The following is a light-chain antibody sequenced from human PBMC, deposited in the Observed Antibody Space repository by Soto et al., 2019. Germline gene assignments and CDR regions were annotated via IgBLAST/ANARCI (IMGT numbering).Light chain of an antibody. J-gene: IGKJ5*01. CDR1: QSVSSN. CDR3: QQSAIWPYN. Sequence: EIVLTQSPGTLSMSPGERATLSCRASQSVSSNLAWYQQKPGQAPRLLIFGVSTRATGIPARFSGNGSGTEFTLTISSLQSEEFVIYYCQQSAIWPYNFGQGTRLEIK. CDR2: GVS. V-gene: IGKV3-15*01.